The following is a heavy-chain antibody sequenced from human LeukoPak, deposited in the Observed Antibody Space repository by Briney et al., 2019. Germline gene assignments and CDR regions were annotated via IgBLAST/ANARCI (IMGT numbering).Heavy chain of an antibody. D-gene: IGHD3-3*01. Sequence: ASAKVSCKASGYTFTSYDINWVRQATGQGLEWMGWMNPNSGNTGYAQKFQGRVTITRNTSISTAYMELSSLRSEDTAVYYCARAIFGVVPSRLYYYYYYMDVWGKGTTVTVSS. CDR2: MNPNSGNT. CDR1: GYTFTSYD. CDR3: ARAIFGVVPSRLYYYYYYMDV. J-gene: IGHJ6*03. V-gene: IGHV1-8*03.